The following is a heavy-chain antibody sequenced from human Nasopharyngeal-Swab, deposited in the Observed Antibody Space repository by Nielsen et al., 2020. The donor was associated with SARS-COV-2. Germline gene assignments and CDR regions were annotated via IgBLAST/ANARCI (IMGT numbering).Heavy chain of an antibody. CDR1: GFSITYRF. V-gene: IGHV1-45*02. CDR3: ASGQCINGVCNPTDGLDV. Sequence: SVKVSCKASGFSITYRFLHWMRQAPGQALEWMGWITPFHGNAKYAQKFQCRVSITRDGSRTTASLELSSLRPDDTAMYFCASGQCINGVCNPTDGLDVWGQGTSVTVS. J-gene: IGHJ6*02. D-gene: IGHD2-8*01. CDR2: ITPFHGNA.